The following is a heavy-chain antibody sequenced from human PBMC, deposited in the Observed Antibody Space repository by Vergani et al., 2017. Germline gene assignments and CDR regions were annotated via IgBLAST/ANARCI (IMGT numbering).Heavy chain of an antibody. CDR3: ARDPKSYCSGGSCFSVWGAFDI. D-gene: IGHD2-15*01. V-gene: IGHV4-4*03. J-gene: IGHJ3*02. Sequence: QVQLQESGPGLVKPPGTLSLTCAVSGDSFRSNKWWTWVRKSPGRTLEWFGEIAHGGSTTYNPSLKGRVTLSLGTSKNQFSLRLSPVTAADTAVYYCARDPKSYCSGGSCFSVWGAFDIWGRGTTVTVSS. CDR2: IAHGGST. CDR1: GDSFRSNKW.